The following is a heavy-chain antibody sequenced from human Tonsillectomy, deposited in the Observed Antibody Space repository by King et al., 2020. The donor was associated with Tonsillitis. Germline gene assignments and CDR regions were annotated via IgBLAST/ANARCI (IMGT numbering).Heavy chain of an antibody. Sequence: VQLVESGGGLVQPGGSLRLSCAASGFTVNSNAMNWVRQAPGKGLEWVSAISGSGGRTDYADSVKGRFTISRDTSKNTLYLQMNSLRAEDTAVYYCAKEVGFDLHDAFDIWGQGTKVTVSS. CDR2: ISGSGGRT. CDR1: GFTVNSNA. V-gene: IGHV3-23*04. J-gene: IGHJ3*02. CDR3: AKEVGFDLHDAFDI. D-gene: IGHD1-26*01.